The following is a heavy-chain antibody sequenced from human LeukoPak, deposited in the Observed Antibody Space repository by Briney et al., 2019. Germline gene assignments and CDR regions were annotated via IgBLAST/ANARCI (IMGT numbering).Heavy chain of an antibody. CDR3: ARDIRGPTGFDSSGRDTLDY. CDR1: TFTFNNYA. Sequence: GGSLRLSCAASTFTFNNYAMHWVRQAPGKGLEWVAVILYDGTMKYYGDSVKGRFTISRDNSNNMLYLQMNSLRPEDTAVYFCARDIRGPTGFDSSGRDTLDYWGQGTLVTVSS. V-gene: IGHV3-30*04. J-gene: IGHJ4*02. CDR2: ILYDGTMK. D-gene: IGHD3-22*01.